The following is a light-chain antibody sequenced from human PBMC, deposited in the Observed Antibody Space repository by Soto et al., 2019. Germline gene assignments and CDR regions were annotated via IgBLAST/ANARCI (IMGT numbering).Light chain of an antibody. CDR1: QSVSSSY. CDR3: QHYGSSPPFT. J-gene: IGKJ3*01. Sequence: EIVLTQSPGTLSLSPGERATLSCRASQSVSSSYLAWYQQRPGQAPRLLIYGASNRATAIPDRFRGSGSGTDFTLTITRLEPEDFAVYYCQHYGSSPPFTFGPGTNVDFK. V-gene: IGKV3-20*01. CDR2: GAS.